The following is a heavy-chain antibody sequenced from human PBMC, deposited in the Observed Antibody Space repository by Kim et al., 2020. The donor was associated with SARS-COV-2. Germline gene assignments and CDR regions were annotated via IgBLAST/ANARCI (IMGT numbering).Heavy chain of an antibody. D-gene: IGHD3-22*01. CDR2: INTNTGNP. CDR3: AAQGINSYYYDSSGYLNPPGHFDY. Sequence: ASVKVSCKASGYTFTSYAMNWVRQAPGQGLEWMGWINTNTGNPTYAQGFTGRFVFSLDTSVSTAYLQISSLKAEDTAVYYCAAQGINSYYYDSSGYLNPPGHFDYWGQGTLVTVSS. CDR1: GYTFTSYA. V-gene: IGHV7-4-1*02. J-gene: IGHJ4*02.